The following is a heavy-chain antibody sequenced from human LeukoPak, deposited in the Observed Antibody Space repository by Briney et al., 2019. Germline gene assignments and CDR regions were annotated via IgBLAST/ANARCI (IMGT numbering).Heavy chain of an antibody. CDR1: GFTFSSYG. CDR2: IRYDGSNK. V-gene: IGHV3-30*02. Sequence: GGSLRLSCAASGFTFSSYGMHWVRQAPGKGLEWVAFIRYDGSNKYYADSVKGRFTISRDNSKNTLYLQMNSLRAEDTAVYYCARPGSSGWDANWFDPWGQGTLVTVSS. D-gene: IGHD6-19*01. CDR3: ARPGSSGWDANWFDP. J-gene: IGHJ5*02.